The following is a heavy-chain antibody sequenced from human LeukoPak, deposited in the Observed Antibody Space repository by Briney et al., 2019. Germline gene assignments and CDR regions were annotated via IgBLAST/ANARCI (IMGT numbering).Heavy chain of an antibody. D-gene: IGHD3-22*01. CDR1: GGSVSSSNW. CDR2: IYHSGST. CDR3: ARVAYYSDRSAFAFFDY. J-gene: IGHJ4*02. V-gene: IGHV4-4*02. Sequence: SGTLSLTCAVSGGSVSSSNWWSWVRQPPGKGLEWIGQIYHSGSTNYNPSLKSRVTISVDKSKNQFSLKLSSVTAADTAVYYCARVAYYSDRSAFAFFDYWGRGTLVTVSS.